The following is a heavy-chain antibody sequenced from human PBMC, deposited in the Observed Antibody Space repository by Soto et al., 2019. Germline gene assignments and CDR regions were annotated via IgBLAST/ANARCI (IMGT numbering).Heavy chain of an antibody. J-gene: IGHJ6*02. CDR1: GYTFSDYW. Sequence: GESLKISCKASGYTFSDYWIGWVRQMPGEGLEWMGIAYPDESDTRYSPSFQGQVSISADMSITTAYLQWSSLKASDTAIYFCVRQNTWNSYYGMDVWGQGTTVTVSS. V-gene: IGHV5-51*01. CDR3: VRQNTWNSYYGMDV. D-gene: IGHD1-7*01. CDR2: AYPDESDT.